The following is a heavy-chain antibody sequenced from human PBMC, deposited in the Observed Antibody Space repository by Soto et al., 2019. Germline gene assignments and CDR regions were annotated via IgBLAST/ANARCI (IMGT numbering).Heavy chain of an antibody. CDR1: GGTFSSYT. J-gene: IGHJ6*02. CDR2: IIPILGIA. V-gene: IGHV1-69*08. D-gene: IGHD2-15*01. CDR3: AREQVILGTYGMDV. Sequence: QVQLVQSGAEVKKPGSSAKVSCKASGGTFSSYTISWVRQAPGQGLEWMGRIIPILGIADYAQNFQGRVTITADKSTSTAYMELSSLRSEDTAVYYCAREQVILGTYGMDVWGQGTTVTVSS.